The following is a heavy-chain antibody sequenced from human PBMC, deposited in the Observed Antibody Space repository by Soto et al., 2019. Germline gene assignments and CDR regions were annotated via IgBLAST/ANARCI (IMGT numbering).Heavy chain of an antibody. CDR2: IYYSGST. J-gene: IGHJ5*02. CDR3: ARHLGYCSSTSCYHWFDP. CDR1: GGYFSGYY. V-gene: IGHV4-59*08. D-gene: IGHD2-2*01. Sequence: SETLSLTCAVCGGYFSGYYWSWIRQHPGKGLEWIGYIYYSGSTNYNPSLKSRVTISVDTSKNQFSLKLSSVTAADTAVYYCARHLGYCSSTSCYHWFDPWGQGTLVTVSS.